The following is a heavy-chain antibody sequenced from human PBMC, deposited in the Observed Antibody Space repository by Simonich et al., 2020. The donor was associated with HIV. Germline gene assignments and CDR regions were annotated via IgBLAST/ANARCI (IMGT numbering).Heavy chain of an antibody. Sequence: QVQLQQWGAGLLKPSETLSLTCAVYGGSFSGYYGSWIRQPPGKGLEWIGEINHSGSTYYNPSLKSRVTISVDTSKNQFSLKLSSVTAADTAVYYCARREDEAIGGYFDYWGQGTLVTVSS. J-gene: IGHJ4*02. CDR1: GGSFSGYY. CDR3: ARREDEAIGGYFDY. CDR2: INHSGST. V-gene: IGHV4-34*01.